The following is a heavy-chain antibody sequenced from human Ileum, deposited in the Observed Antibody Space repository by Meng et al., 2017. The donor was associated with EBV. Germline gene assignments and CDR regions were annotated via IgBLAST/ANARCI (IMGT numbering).Heavy chain of an antibody. CDR1: GGSFSTHT. CDR3: ARGRRNEPLFDY. J-gene: IGHJ4*02. CDR2: LIAVFDKT. Sequence: QVQLMLSGAEVKKPGSSVKVACKTSGGSFSTHTFSWVRQAPGQGLEWMGGLIAVFDKTKAAPRFQDRATFTADESTSTAYMELSSLTFDDTAVYFCARGRRNEPLFDYWGQGTLVTVSS. V-gene: IGHV1-69*13. D-gene: IGHD1-14*01.